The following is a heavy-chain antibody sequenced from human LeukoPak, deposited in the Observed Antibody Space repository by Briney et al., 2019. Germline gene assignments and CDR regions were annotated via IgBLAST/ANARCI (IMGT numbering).Heavy chain of an antibody. Sequence: ASVKVSCKASGGTFSSYAISWVRQAPGQGLEWMGRIIPIFGIANYAQKFQGRVTITADKSTSTAYMELSSLRSEDTAVYYCARDPYVRAAVNNWFGPWGQGTLVTVSS. CDR3: ARDPYVRAAVNNWFGP. J-gene: IGHJ5*02. D-gene: IGHD6-13*01. V-gene: IGHV1-69*04. CDR1: GGTFSSYA. CDR2: IIPIFGIA.